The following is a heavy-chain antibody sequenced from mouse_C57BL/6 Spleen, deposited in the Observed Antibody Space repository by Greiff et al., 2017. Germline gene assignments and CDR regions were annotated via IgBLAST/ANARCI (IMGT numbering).Heavy chain of an antibody. V-gene: IGHV1-72*01. J-gene: IGHJ4*01. CDR3: ARGGGYYDAMDD. CDR1: GYTFTSYW. D-gene: IGHD2-2*01. Sequence: VQLQQSGAELVKPGASVKLSCKASGYTFTSYWMHWVKQRPGRGLEWIGRIDPNSGGTKYNEKFKGKATLTLDTPTSTAYMQISSLASEDSAVYDCARGGGYYDAMDDWGQGTSVTVSS. CDR2: IDPNSGGT.